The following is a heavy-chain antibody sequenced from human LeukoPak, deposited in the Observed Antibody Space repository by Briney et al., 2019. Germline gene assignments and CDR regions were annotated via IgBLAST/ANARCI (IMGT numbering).Heavy chain of an antibody. Sequence: ASVKVSCKASGYTFTTYYMHWVRQAPGQGLEWMGIINPSGGNTNYPQKFQGRVTMTSDTSTSTVYMELSSLRSEDTAVYYCARESWTTAPPGWFDPWGQGTLVTVSS. D-gene: IGHD4-17*01. J-gene: IGHJ5*02. CDR1: GYTFTTYY. CDR2: INPSGGNT. V-gene: IGHV1-46*01. CDR3: ARESWTTAPPGWFDP.